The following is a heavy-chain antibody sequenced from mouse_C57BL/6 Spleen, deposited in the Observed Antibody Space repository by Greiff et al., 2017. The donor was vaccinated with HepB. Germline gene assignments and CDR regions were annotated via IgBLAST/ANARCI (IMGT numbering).Heavy chain of an antibody. CDR3: ARSYGNYPFYAMDY. Sequence: QVQLQQPGAELVKPGASVKLSCKASGYTFTSYWMQWVKQRPGQGLEWIGEIDPSDSYTNYNQKFKGKATLTVDTSSSTAYMQLSSLTSEVSAVYYCARSYGNYPFYAMDYWGQGTSVTVSS. J-gene: IGHJ4*01. V-gene: IGHV1-50*01. CDR1: GYTFTSYW. CDR2: IDPSDSYT. D-gene: IGHD2-1*01.